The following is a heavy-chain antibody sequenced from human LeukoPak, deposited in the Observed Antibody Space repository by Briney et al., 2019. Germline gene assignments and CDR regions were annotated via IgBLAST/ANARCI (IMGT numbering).Heavy chain of an antibody. D-gene: IGHD2-2*01. V-gene: IGHV4-59*01. Sequence: SETLSLTCTVSGGSISSYYWSWIRQPPGRGLEWIGYIYYSGSTNYNPSLKSRVTISVYTSKNQLSLKLSSVTAADTAVYYCARVYPDYCSSTSCFGAFDIWGQGTMVTVSS. CDR2: IYYSGST. CDR1: GGSISSYY. CDR3: ARVYPDYCSSTSCFGAFDI. J-gene: IGHJ3*02.